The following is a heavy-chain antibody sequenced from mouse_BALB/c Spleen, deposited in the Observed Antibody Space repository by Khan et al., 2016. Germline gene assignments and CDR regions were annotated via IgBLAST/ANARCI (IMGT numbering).Heavy chain of an antibody. V-gene: IGHV3-2*02. J-gene: IGHJ4*01. CDR3: ARWLDAMDY. Sequence: EVQLQESGPGLVKPSQSLSLTCTVTGYSITSDYAWNWIRQFPGNKLGWMGYISYSGTTTYNPSLKSRISITRDTSKNQFFLQLYSETTDDTATNYCARWLDAMDYWGQGTSVTVSS. CDR2: ISYSGTT. CDR1: GYSITSDYA. D-gene: IGHD2-2*01.